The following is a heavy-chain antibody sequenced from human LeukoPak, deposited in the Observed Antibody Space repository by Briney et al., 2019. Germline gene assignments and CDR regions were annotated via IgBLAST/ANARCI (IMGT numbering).Heavy chain of an antibody. CDR2: IYTSGST. V-gene: IGHV4-4*07. CDR1: GGSISSYY. D-gene: IGHD3-10*01. J-gene: IGHJ5*02. CDR3: ARTKRTVDYNTPSTANWFNP. Sequence: PSETLSLTCTVSGGSISSYYWSWIRQPAGKGLEWIGRIYTSGSTNYNPSLKSRVTMSVDTSKNQFSLKLSSVTAADTAVYYCARTKRTVDYNTPSTANWFNPWGQGTLVTVSS.